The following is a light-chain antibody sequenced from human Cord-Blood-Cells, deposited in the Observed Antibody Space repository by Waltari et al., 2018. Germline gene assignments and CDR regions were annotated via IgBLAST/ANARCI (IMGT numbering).Light chain of an antibody. CDR3: QQSYSTPCT. V-gene: IGKV1-39*01. CDR2: AAS. J-gene: IGKJ2*02. CDR1: QSISSY. Sequence: DIQMTQSPSSPSASVGDRVTITCRASQSISSYLNWYQQKPGKAPKLLIYAASSLQSGVPSRFSGSGSGTDFTLTISSLQPEDFATYYCQQSYSTPCTFGQGNKLEIK.